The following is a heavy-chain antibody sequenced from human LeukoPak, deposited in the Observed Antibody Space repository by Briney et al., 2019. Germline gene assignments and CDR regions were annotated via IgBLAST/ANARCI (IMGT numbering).Heavy chain of an antibody. CDR2: IKQDGSDT. Sequence: GGSLRLSCVASGFTFSNYWMSGVRQAPGKGLEGVANIKQDGSDTFYVDSVKGRFTISRDNAKNSVYLHMNSLRAEDTAVYYCARDKVVGASHFDSWGQGTLVTVSS. D-gene: IGHD1-26*01. V-gene: IGHV3-7*01. CDR1: GFTFSNYW. CDR3: ARDKVVGASHFDS. J-gene: IGHJ4*02.